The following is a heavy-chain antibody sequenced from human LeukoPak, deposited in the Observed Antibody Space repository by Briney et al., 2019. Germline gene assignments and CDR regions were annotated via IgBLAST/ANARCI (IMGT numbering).Heavy chain of an antibody. J-gene: IGHJ5*02. CDR1: GGSFTNYY. V-gene: IGHV4-34*01. Sequence: PSETLSLTCNVSGGSFTNYYWSWIRQTPEKGLEWIGQINHSGDTSHNPSLRSRMTLSVDRSKNQFTLKVTSVTAADTGVYYCARGPGTLGLSPWGQGTLVTVSS. D-gene: IGHD1-7*01. CDR3: ARGPGTLGLSP. CDR2: INHSGDT.